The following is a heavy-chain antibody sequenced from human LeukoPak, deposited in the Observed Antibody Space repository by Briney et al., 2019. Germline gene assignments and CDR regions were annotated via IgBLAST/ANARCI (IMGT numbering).Heavy chain of an antibody. J-gene: IGHJ4*02. V-gene: IGHV4-59*08. CDR2: IYYSGSA. Sequence: SETLSLTCTVSGGSISSYYWSWIRQTPGKGLEWIGCIYYSGSAIYSPSLKSRVTISVDTSKNQFSLRLSSVTAADTAVYYCARGPEWYYFDYWGQGTLVTVSS. CDR3: ARGPEWYYFDY. D-gene: IGHD3-3*01. CDR1: GGSISSYY.